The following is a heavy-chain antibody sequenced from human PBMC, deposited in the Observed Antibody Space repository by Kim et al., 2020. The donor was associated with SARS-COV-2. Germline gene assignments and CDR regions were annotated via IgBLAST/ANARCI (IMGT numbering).Heavy chain of an antibody. Sequence: NASIKMRVTLSVDRSKNQFYLKLSSATAADTAVYYCARGYGSGSPYGMDVWGQGTTVTVSS. CDR3: ARGYGSGSPYGMDV. J-gene: IGHJ6*02. D-gene: IGHD3-10*01. V-gene: IGHV4-30-2*01.